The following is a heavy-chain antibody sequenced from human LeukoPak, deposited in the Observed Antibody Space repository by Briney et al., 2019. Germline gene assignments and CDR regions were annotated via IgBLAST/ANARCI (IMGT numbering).Heavy chain of an antibody. CDR3: ARDVSRGWFDP. CDR2: INSDGSST. CDR1: GFTFSSYW. D-gene: IGHD3-10*01. V-gene: IGHV3-74*01. J-gene: IGHJ5*02. Sequence: GGSLRLSCAASGFTFSSYWMHWVRQAPGKGMVWVSRINSDGSSTSYADSVKGRFTISRDNAKNTLYLQVNSLRAEDTAVYYCARDVSRGWFDPWGQGTLVTVSS.